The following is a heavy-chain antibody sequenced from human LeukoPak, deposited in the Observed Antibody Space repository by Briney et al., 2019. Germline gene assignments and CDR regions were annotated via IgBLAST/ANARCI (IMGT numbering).Heavy chain of an antibody. V-gene: IGHV3-23*01. CDR1: GFTFSSYA. Sequence: PGGSLRLSCATSGFTFSSYAMTWVRQAPGKGLEWVATISYIGATTYYADSVKGRFTISRDYSKNTLFLQMNSLRVEDTAVYYCAKDRGTLRGVTWDYWGQGTLTTVSS. D-gene: IGHD3-10*01. J-gene: IGHJ4*02. CDR3: AKDRGTLRGVTWDY. CDR2: ISYIGATT.